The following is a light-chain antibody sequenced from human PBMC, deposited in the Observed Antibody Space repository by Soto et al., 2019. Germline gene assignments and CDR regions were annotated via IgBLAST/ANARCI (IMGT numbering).Light chain of an antibody. Sequence: QSVLTQPPSVSAAPGQKVTISCSGSSSNIGNNYVSWYQQLPGTAPKVLVYESNKRPSGIPDRFSGSKSGTSATLAITGLQTGDEADYYCGTWDSSLNGVLFGGGTKLTVL. V-gene: IGLV1-51*02. J-gene: IGLJ2*01. CDR1: SSNIGNNY. CDR3: GTWDSSLNGVL. CDR2: ESN.